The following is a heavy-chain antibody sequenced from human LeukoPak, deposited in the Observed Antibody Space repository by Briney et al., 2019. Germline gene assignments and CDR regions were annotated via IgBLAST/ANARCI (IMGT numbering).Heavy chain of an antibody. CDR1: GFTFSSYS. CDR3: ARWGPYYDSSGYHY. J-gene: IGHJ4*02. Sequence: GGSLRLSCAVSGFTFSSYSMNWVRQAPGKGLEWVSSISSSSSYIYYADSVKGRFTISRDNAKNSLYLQMNSLRAEDTAVYYCARWGPYYDSSGYHYWGQGTLVTVSS. D-gene: IGHD3-22*01. V-gene: IGHV3-21*01. CDR2: ISSSSSYI.